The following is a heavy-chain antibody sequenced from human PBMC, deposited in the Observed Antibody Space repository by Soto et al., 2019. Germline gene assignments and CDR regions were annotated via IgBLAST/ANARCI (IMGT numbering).Heavy chain of an antibody. J-gene: IGHJ4*02. D-gene: IGHD6-13*01. Sequence: GGSLRLSFAASGCTFCSYSMSWVRPAPGEGLEWVSAISGSGGSTYYADSVKGRFTISRDNSKNTLYLQMNSLRAEDTAVYYCAKDRRTGYSSSWYHVYWGQGTLVTVSS. CDR1: GCTFCSYS. V-gene: IGHV3-23*01. CDR3: AKDRRTGYSSSWYHVY. CDR2: ISGSGGST.